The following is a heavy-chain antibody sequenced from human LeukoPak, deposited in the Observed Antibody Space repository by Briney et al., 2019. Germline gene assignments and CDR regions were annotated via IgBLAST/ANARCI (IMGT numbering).Heavy chain of an antibody. CDR1: GFTFSTYA. D-gene: IGHD2-2*01. J-gene: IGHJ4*02. V-gene: IGHV3-23*01. CDR3: AKDRRGRGPTS. Sequence: GGSLRLSCAASGFTFSTYAMSWVRQAPGKGLEWVSLISGRGDGTYYAESVKGRFTISRDNSKNTVYLHMNSLRAEDTAVYYCAKDRRGRGPTSWGQGTLVTVSS. CDR2: ISGRGDGT.